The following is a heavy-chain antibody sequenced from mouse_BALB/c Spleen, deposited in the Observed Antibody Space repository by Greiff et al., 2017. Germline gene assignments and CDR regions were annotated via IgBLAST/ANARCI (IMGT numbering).Heavy chain of an antibody. CDR1: GFTFSSYA. D-gene: IGHD2-14*01. CDR2: ISSGGSYT. V-gene: IGHV5-9-4*01. CDR3: ARGYEFAY. J-gene: IGHJ3*01. Sequence: EVMLVESGGGLVKPGGSLKLSCAASGFTFSSYAMSWVRQSPEKRLEWVAEISSGGSYTYYPDTVTGRFTISRDNAKNTLYLEMSSLRSEDTAMYYCARGYEFAYWGQGTLVTVSA.